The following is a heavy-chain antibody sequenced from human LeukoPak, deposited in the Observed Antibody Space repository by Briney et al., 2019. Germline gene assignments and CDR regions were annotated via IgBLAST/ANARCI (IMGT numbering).Heavy chain of an antibody. J-gene: IGHJ3*02. D-gene: IGHD4-17*01. CDR1: GYSFTSYW. V-gene: IGHV5-51*01. Sequence: GSLKISCKGSGYSFTSYWIGWVRQMPGKGLEWVGIIYPGDSDTRYSPSFQGQVTISADKSISTAYLQWSSLKASDTAMYYCARRTTVTTSDAFDIWGQGTMVTVSS. CDR2: IYPGDSDT. CDR3: ARRTTVTTSDAFDI.